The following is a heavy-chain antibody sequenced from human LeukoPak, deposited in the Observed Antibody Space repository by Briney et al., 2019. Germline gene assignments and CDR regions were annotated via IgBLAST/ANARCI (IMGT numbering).Heavy chain of an antibody. J-gene: IGHJ6*03. CDR1: GGSFSGYY. V-gene: IGHV4-34*01. Sequence: SETLSLTCAVYGGSFSGYYWSWIRQPPGKGLEWIGEINHSESTNYNPSLKSRVTISVDTSKNQFPLKLSSVTAADTAVYYCASLVVATITHAVYMDVWGKGTTVTVSS. D-gene: IGHD5-12*01. CDR3: ASLVVATITHAVYMDV. CDR2: INHSEST.